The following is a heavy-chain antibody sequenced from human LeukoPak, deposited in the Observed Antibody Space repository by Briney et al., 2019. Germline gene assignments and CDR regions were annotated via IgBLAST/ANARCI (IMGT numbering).Heavy chain of an antibody. CDR3: ARARPSLISGEPIGYFDY. CDR1: GGTFSSYA. J-gene: IGHJ4*02. Sequence: ASVKVSCKASGGTFSSYAISWVRQAPGQGLEWMGGIIPIFGTANYAQKFQGRVTITADESTSTAYMELSSLRSEDTGVYYCARARPSLISGEPIGYFDYWGQGTLVTVSS. D-gene: IGHD3-10*01. CDR2: IIPIFGTA. V-gene: IGHV1-69*13.